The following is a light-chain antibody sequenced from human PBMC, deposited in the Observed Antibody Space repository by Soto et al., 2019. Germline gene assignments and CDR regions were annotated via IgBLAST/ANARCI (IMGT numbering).Light chain of an antibody. V-gene: IGKV3-15*01. J-gene: IGKJ1*01. CDR1: QSISNN. CDR2: GAS. Sequence: EIVMAQSPATLSVSPGERATLSCRASQSISNNLAWYQQKPGQAPRLLIFGASTRATGSPARFSGSGSGTEFTLTISSLQSEDFAVYYCQQYNSWPETFGQGTKVDIK. CDR3: QQYNSWPET.